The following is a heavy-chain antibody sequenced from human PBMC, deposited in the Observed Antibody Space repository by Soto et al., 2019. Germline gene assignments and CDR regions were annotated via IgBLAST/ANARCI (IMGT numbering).Heavy chain of an antibody. J-gene: IGHJ3*02. D-gene: IGHD3-22*01. Sequence: ASVKVSCKASGGTFSSYAISWVRQAPGQGLEWMGGIIPIFGTANYAQKFQGRVTITADESTSTAYMELSSLRSEETAVYYCAKHHSYYYDTSRYPPGAFDIWGQGTMVTVSS. V-gene: IGHV1-69*13. CDR3: AKHHSYYYDTSRYPPGAFDI. CDR1: GGTFSSYA. CDR2: IIPIFGTA.